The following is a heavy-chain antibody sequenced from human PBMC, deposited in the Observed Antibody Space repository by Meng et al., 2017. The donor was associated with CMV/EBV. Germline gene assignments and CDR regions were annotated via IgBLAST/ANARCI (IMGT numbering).Heavy chain of an antibody. J-gene: IGHJ4*02. D-gene: IGHD5-12*01. CDR3: TTDLEGYSGYRDFDY. CDR2: IKSKTDGGTT. Sequence: FTVSNAWMNGVRQAPGKGLEWVGRIKSKTDGGTTDYAAPVKGRFTISRDDSKNTLYLQMNSLKTEDTAVYYCTTDLEGYSGYRDFDYWGQGTLVTVSS. V-gene: IGHV3-15*07. CDR1: FTVSNAW.